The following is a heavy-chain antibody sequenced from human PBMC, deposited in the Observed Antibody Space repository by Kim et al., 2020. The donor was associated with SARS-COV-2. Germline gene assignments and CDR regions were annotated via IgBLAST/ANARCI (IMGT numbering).Heavy chain of an antibody. CDR1: GFTFSSYA. CDR2: ISGSGGST. V-gene: IGHV3-23*01. CDR3: AKDSYYDSSGYYGSSYRYFDY. Sequence: GGSLRLSCAASGFTFSSYAMSWVRQAPGKGLEWVSAISGSGGSTYYADSVKGRFTISRDNSKNTLYLQMNSLRAEDTAVYYCAKDSYYDSSGYYGSSYRYFDYWGQGTLVTVSS. D-gene: IGHD3-22*01. J-gene: IGHJ4*02.